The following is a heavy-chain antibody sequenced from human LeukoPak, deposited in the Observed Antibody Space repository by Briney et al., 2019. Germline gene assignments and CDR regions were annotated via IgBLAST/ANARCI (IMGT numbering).Heavy chain of an antibody. CDR2: ISGSGAIT. J-gene: IGHJ4*02. Sequence: PGGSLRLSCAVSGFTFDAYAMSWVRQAPGKGLEWVSGISGSGAITSYADSAKGRFTISRDNSKNTLYLQMSSLRAGDTAVYYCAKDPNWNDGYWGQGTLVSVSS. CDR3: AKDPNWNDGY. D-gene: IGHD1-1*01. CDR1: GFTFDAYA. V-gene: IGHV3-23*01.